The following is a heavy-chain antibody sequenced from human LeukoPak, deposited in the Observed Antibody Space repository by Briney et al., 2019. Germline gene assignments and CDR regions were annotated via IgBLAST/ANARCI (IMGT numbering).Heavy chain of an antibody. D-gene: IGHD5-18*01. CDR2: IYHSGST. CDR1: GGSISSSSYY. Sequence: SETLSLTCTVSGGSISSSSYYWGWIRQPPGKGLEWIGSIYHSGSTYYNPSLKSRVTISVDTSKNQFSLTLSSVTAADTAVYYCARLLNTAMAIYYFDYWGQGTLVTVSS. V-gene: IGHV4-39*07. J-gene: IGHJ4*02. CDR3: ARLLNTAMAIYYFDY.